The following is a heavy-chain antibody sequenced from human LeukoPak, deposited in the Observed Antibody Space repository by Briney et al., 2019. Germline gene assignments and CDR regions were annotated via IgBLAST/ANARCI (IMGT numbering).Heavy chain of an antibody. V-gene: IGHV1-8*01. Sequence: ASVKVSCKASGYTFTSYDINWVRQATGQGLEWMGWMNPNSSNTGYAQKFQGRVTMTRNTSISTAYMELSSLRSEDTAVYYCARVGYYYDSSGYCYFDYWGQGTLVTVSS. D-gene: IGHD3-22*01. J-gene: IGHJ4*02. CDR3: ARVGYYYDSSGYCYFDY. CDR1: GYTFTSYD. CDR2: MNPNSSNT.